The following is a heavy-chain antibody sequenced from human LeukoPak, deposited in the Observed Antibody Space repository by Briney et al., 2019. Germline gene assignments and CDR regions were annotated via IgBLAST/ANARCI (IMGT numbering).Heavy chain of an antibody. V-gene: IGHV3-9*01. J-gene: IGHJ5*02. CDR1: GFTFDDYA. D-gene: IGHD1-7*01. Sequence: GGSLRLSCAASGFTFDDYAMHWVRQAPGKGLEWVSGISWNSGSIGYADSVKGRFTISRDNAKNSLYLQMNSLRAEDTAVYYCARVGITAPTRWFDPWGQGNLVTVSS. CDR2: ISWNSGSI. CDR3: ARVGITAPTRWFDP.